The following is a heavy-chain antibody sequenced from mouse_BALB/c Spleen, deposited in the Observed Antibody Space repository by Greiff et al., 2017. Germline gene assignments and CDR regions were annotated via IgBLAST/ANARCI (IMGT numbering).Heavy chain of an antibody. CDR2: INPSTGYS. J-gene: IGHJ4*01. CDR1: GYTFTSYW. CDR3: ARLITTVVASRAMDY. D-gene: IGHD1-1*01. Sequence: QVQLQQSGAELAKPGASVKMSCKASGYTFTSYWMHWVKQRPGQGLEWIGYINPSTGYSEYNQKFKDKATLTADKSSSTAYMQLSSLTSEDSAVYYCARLITTVVASRAMDYWGQGTSVTVSS. V-gene: IGHV1-7*01.